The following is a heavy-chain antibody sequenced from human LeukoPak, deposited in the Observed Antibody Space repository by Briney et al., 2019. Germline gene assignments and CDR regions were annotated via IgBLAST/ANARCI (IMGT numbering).Heavy chain of an antibody. CDR2: IYTSGST. CDR1: GGSISSYY. CDR3: ARDHPNCGGDCGAFDI. D-gene: IGHD2-21*02. J-gene: IGHJ3*02. Sequence: SETLSLTCTVSGGSISSYYWSWIRQPAGKGLEWIGRIYTSGSTNYNPSLKSRVTMSVDTSKNQFSLKLSSVTAADTAVYYCARDHPNCGGDCGAFDIWGQGTMVTVSS. V-gene: IGHV4-4*07.